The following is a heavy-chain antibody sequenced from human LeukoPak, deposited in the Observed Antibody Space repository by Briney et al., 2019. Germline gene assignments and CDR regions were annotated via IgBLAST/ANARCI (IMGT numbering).Heavy chain of an antibody. Sequence: GGSLRLSCAASGFTFSSYSMNWARQAPGKGLEWVSSISSSSSYIYYADSVKGRFTISRDNAKNSLYLQMNSLRAEDTAVYYCARRDSSSWNDTIDIWGQGTMVTVYS. CDR1: GFTFSSYS. CDR3: ARRDSSSWNDTIDI. V-gene: IGHV3-21*01. D-gene: IGHD6-13*01. CDR2: ISSSSSYI. J-gene: IGHJ3*02.